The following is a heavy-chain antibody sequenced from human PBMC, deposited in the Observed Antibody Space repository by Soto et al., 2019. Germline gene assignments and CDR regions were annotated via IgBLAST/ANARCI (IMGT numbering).Heavy chain of an antibody. V-gene: IGHV3-23*01. J-gene: IGHJ4*02. CDR3: PKDPLRWGVHPYYFDY. CDR2: ISGSGGST. D-gene: IGHD3-10*01. Sequence: GGSLRLSCAASGFTFSSYAMSWVRQAPGKGLEWVSAISGSGGSTYYADSVKGRFTISRDNSKNTLYLQMNSLRAEDTAVYYCPKDPLRWGVHPYYFDYWGQGTLVTVSS. CDR1: GFTFSSYA.